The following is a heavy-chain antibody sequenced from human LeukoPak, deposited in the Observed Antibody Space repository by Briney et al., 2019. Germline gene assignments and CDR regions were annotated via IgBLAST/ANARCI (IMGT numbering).Heavy chain of an antibody. CDR1: GFTFSNAW. Sequence: GGSLRLSCAASGFTFSNAWMSWVRQAPGKGLEWVGCIKSKTDGGTTDYAAPVKGRFTISRDDSKNTLYLQMNSLKTEDTAVYYCTTPGCSSTSCYAVDAFDIWGQGTMVTVSS. CDR3: TTPGCSSTSCYAVDAFDI. V-gene: IGHV3-15*01. D-gene: IGHD2-2*01. J-gene: IGHJ3*02. CDR2: IKSKTDGGTT.